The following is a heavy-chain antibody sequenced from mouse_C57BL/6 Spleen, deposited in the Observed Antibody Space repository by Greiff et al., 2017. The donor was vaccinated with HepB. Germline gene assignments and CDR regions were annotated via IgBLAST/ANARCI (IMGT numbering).Heavy chain of an antibody. CDR3: ARDGSRAAFAY. V-gene: IGHV14-3*01. CDR2: IDPANGNT. D-gene: IGHD1-1*01. CDR1: GFNIKNTY. Sequence: EVKLLESVAELVRPGASVKLSCTASGFNIKNTYMHWVKQRPEQGLEWIGRIDPANGNTNYAPKFQGKATIARDTASNTAFLQLSSLTSEDTAIYYCARDGSRAAFAYWGQGTLVTVSA. J-gene: IGHJ3*01.